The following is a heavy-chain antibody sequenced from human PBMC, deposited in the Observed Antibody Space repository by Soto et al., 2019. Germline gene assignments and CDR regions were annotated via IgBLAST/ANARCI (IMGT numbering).Heavy chain of an antibody. CDR1: GFTFSSYA. V-gene: IGHV3-23*01. D-gene: IGHD7-27*01. CDR2: VSGGGDST. J-gene: IGHJ4*02. CDR3: AKGGLLTGVAYFDF. Sequence: VQLLESGGGLVQPGGSLRLSCAASGFTFSSYAMSWVRQAPGKGLQWVSTVSGGGDSTYYADSLKGRFTTSRDNSNSTLYLQMTSLRAEDTAVYYCAKGGLLTGVAYFDFWGLGTLVTVSS.